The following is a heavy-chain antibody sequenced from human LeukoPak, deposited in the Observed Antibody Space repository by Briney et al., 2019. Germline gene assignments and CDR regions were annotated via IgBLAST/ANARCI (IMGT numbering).Heavy chain of an antibody. V-gene: IGHV3-73*01. CDR3: TGATNGYYFDY. CDR1: GFTFSGSA. J-gene: IGHJ4*02. CDR2: IRSKANSYAT. Sequence: PGGSLRLSCAASGFTFSGSAMHWVRQASGKGLEWVGRIRSKANSYATAYAASVKGRFTISRDDSKNTAYLQMNSLKTEDTAVYYCTGATNGYYFDYWGQGTLVTVSS. D-gene: IGHD2-8*01.